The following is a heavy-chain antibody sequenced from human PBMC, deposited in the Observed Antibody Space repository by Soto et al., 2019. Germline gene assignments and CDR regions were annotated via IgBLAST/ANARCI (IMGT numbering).Heavy chain of an antibody. CDR3: ARGGDCIITSCPYYDYGMDV. D-gene: IGHD2-2*01. CDR1: GFTFNNYN. Sequence: PGGSLRLSCAASGFTFNNYNMHWVRQAPGKWLEWVAGIWYDGYNKYYADSVKGRFTISRDNSKNTLYLQMNSLGAEDTALYFCARGGDCIITSCPYYDYGMDVWGQGXTVTVSS. J-gene: IGHJ6*02. CDR2: IWYDGYNK. V-gene: IGHV3-33*01.